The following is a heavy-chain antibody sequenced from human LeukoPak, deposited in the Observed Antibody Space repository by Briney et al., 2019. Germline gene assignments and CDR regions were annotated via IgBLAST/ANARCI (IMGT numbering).Heavy chain of an antibody. V-gene: IGHV1-69*13. D-gene: IGHD6-6*01. J-gene: IGHJ4*02. Sequence: SVKVSCKASGGTVSSYAISWVRQAPGQGLEWMGGIIPIFGTANYAQKFQGRVTITADESTSTAYMELSSLRSEDTAVYYCASPEDQYSTNYYFDYWGQGTLVTVSS. CDR1: GGTVSSYA. CDR3: ASPEDQYSTNYYFDY. CDR2: IIPIFGTA.